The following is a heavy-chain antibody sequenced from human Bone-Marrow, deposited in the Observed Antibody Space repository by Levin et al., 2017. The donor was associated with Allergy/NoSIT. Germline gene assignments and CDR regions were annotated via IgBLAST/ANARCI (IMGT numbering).Heavy chain of an antibody. CDR2: ISYDGSNK. J-gene: IGHJ6*02. CDR3: AKGASTVVRDYYYYGMDV. CDR1: GFTFSSYG. V-gene: IGHV3-30*18. D-gene: IGHD4-23*01. Sequence: GGSLRLSCAASGFTFSSYGMHWVRQAPGKGLEWVAVISYDGSNKYYADSVKGRFTISRDNSKNTLYLQMNSLRAEDTAVYYCAKGASTVVRDYYYYGMDVWGQGTTVTVSS.